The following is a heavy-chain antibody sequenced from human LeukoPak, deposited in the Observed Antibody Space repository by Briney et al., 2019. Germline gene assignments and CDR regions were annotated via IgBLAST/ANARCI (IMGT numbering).Heavy chain of an antibody. J-gene: IGHJ4*02. V-gene: IGHV3-23*01. CDR1: GFTFSSYS. CDR3: AKDSYSKGDF. Sequence: GGSLRLSCAASGFTFSSYSMTWVRQAPGKGLEWLSTISGSGDNTYYADSMKGRFTISRDNPNNSLFLQLNSLSAEDTAVYYCAKDSYSKGDFWGQGVLVTVSS. CDR2: ISGSGDNT. D-gene: IGHD6-13*01.